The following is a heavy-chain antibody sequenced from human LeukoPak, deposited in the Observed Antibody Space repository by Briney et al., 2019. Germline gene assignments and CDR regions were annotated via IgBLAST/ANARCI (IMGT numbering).Heavy chain of an antibody. J-gene: IGHJ4*02. Sequence: GSSVKVSCKASGGTFSSYAISWVRQAPGQGLEWMGGIIPIFGTANYAQKFQDRVTITADESTSTAYMELSSLRSEDTAVYYCARWGHYYGSGSYSVSFYFDYWGQGTLVTVSS. CDR1: GGTFSSYA. D-gene: IGHD3-10*01. CDR3: ARWGHYYGSGSYSVSFYFDY. CDR2: IIPIFGTA. V-gene: IGHV1-69*01.